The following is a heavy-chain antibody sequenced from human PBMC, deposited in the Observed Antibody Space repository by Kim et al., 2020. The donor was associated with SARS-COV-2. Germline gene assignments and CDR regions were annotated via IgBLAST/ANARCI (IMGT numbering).Heavy chain of an antibody. CDR3: AKKRRAGRQDLSDY. J-gene: IGHJ4*02. CDR2: TSSDGSHK. V-gene: IGHV3-30*18. Sequence: GGSLRLSCAASGFTFNTYAMHWVRQAPGKGLEWVAVTSSDGSHKYYADSVRGRFTISRDNSKNTLYLQMDSLRPEDTAVYYCAKKRRAGRQDLSDYWGQG. CDR1: GFTFNTYA.